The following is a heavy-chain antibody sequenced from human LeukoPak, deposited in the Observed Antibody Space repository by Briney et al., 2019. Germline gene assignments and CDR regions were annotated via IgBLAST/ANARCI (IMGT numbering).Heavy chain of an antibody. CDR2: IRQDGSDR. CDR3: TRWVDWYLDL. CDR1: GFTFSSYW. J-gene: IGHJ2*01. V-gene: IGHV3-7*01. Sequence: GGSLRLSCAASGFTFSSYWMSWVRQAPGKGLEWVANIRQDGSDRYYVDSVKGRFTISRDNAKNSLYLQMNSLGAEDTAVYYCTRWVDWYLDLWGRGTLVTVSS.